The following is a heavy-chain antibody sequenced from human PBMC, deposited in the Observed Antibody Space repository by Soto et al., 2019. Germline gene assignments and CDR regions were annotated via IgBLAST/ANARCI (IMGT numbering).Heavy chain of an antibody. D-gene: IGHD3-3*01. J-gene: IGHJ6*02. Sequence: PVKVSCKASGGTFSSYAISWLRQAPGQGLEWMGGIIPIFGTANYAQKFQGRVTITADESTSTAYMELSSLRSEDTAVYYCARGSDFGFKGMDVWGQGTTVTVSS. CDR3: ARGSDFGFKGMDV. CDR1: GGTFSSYA. V-gene: IGHV1-69*13. CDR2: IIPIFGTA.